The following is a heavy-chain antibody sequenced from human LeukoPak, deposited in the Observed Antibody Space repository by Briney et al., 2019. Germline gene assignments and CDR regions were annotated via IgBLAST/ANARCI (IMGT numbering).Heavy chain of an antibody. CDR3: ARFYYDSSGSHAFDI. Sequence: SVKVSCKAPGGTFSSYTISWVPQAPGQGLEWMGRIIPILGIANYAQKFQGRVTITADKSTSTAYMELSSLRSEDTAVYYCARFYYDSSGSHAFDIWGQGTMVTVSS. J-gene: IGHJ3*02. CDR1: GGTFSSYT. CDR2: IIPILGIA. D-gene: IGHD3-22*01. V-gene: IGHV1-69*02.